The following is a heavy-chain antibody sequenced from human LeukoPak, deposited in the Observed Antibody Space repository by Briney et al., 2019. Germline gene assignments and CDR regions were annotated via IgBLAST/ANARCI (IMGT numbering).Heavy chain of an antibody. J-gene: IGHJ4*02. CDR1: GFTFSDYY. CDR3: ARTACSSTSCAFDY. CDR2: ISSSGSTI. Sequence: PRGSLRLSCAASGFTFSDYYMSWIRQPPGKGLEWVSYISSSGSTIYYADSVKGRFTISRDNAKNSLYLQMNSLRAEDTAVYYCARTACSSTSCAFDYWGQGTLVTVSS. D-gene: IGHD2-2*01. V-gene: IGHV3-11*01.